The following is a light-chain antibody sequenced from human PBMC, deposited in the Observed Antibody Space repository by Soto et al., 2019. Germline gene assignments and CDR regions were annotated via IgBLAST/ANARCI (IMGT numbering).Light chain of an antibody. CDR3: QQSYSTPLT. CDR1: QSISSY. CDR2: AAS. Sequence: DIKMNQSPSSLSATVGDRVTITCRASQSISSYLNWYQQKPGKAPKLLIYAASSLQSGVPSRFSGSGSGTDFTLTISSLQPEDFATYYCQQSYSTPLTFGGGTKVDI. J-gene: IGKJ4*01. V-gene: IGKV1-39*01.